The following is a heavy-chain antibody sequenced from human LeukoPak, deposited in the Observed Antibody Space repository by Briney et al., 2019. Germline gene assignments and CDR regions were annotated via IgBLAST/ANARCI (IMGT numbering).Heavy chain of an antibody. V-gene: IGHV1-2*02. CDR2: INPNSGGT. CDR1: GYTFTGYY. CDR3: ARDRGSGGSIDY. Sequence: ASVKVSCEASGYTFTGYYMHWVRQAPGQGLEWMGWINPNSGGTNYAQKFQGRVTMTRDTSISTAYMELSRLRSDDTAVYYCARDRGSGGSIDYWGQGTLVTVSS. D-gene: IGHD2-15*01. J-gene: IGHJ4*02.